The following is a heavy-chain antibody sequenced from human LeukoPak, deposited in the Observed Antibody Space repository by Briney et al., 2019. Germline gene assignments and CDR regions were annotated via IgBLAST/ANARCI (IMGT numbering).Heavy chain of an antibody. CDR3: ARRGVVRGSWFDP. V-gene: IGHV4-34*01. J-gene: IGHJ5*02. Sequence: SETLSLTCAVYGGSFSGYYWSWIRQPPGKGLEWIGEINHSGSTNYNPSLKSRVTISVDTSKNQFSLKLSSVTAADTAVYYCARRGVVRGSWFDPWGQGTLVTVSS. CDR2: INHSGST. CDR1: GGSFSGYY. D-gene: IGHD3-3*01.